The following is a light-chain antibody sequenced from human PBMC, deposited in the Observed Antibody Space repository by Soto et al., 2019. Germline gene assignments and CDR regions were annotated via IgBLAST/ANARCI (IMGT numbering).Light chain of an antibody. J-gene: IGKJ1*01. CDR1: QRVSSK. CDR2: DAS. CDR3: QQYNNWPWT. V-gene: IGKV3-15*01. Sequence: EIVMTQSPATVSVSPGERATLSCRAGQRVSSKLAWYQQKPGQAPRLLIYDASSRATGIPATFSGSGSGTEFTLTINSLQSEDFAVYYCQQYNNWPWTFGQGTKVDI.